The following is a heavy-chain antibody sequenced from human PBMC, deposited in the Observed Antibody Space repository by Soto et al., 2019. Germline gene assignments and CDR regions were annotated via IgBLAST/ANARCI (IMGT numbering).Heavy chain of an antibody. J-gene: IGHJ6*02. CDR3: ARALTIFGVVTTLYGMDV. V-gene: IGHV1-69*13. CDR2: IIPIFGTA. CDR1: GGTFSSYA. D-gene: IGHD3-3*01. Sequence: SVKVSCKASGGTFSSYAISWVRQAPGQGLEWMGGIIPIFGTANYAQKFQGRVTITADESTSTAYMELSSLRSEDTAVYYCARALTIFGVVTTLYGMDVWGQGTTVTVSS.